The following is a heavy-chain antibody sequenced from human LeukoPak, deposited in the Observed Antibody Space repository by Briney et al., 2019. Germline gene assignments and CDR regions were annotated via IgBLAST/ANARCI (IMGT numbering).Heavy chain of an antibody. CDR3: ARSGMNDYSLFDP. CDR2: ISSSGSTI. D-gene: IGHD4-11*01. Sequence: GSLRLSCAASGFTFSDYYMSWIRQAPGKGLEWVSYISSSGSTIYYADTVKGRFTISRDNAKNSLYLQMNSLRAEDTAVYYCARSGMNDYSLFDPWGQGTLVTVSS. CDR1: GFTFSDYY. V-gene: IGHV3-11*01. J-gene: IGHJ5*02.